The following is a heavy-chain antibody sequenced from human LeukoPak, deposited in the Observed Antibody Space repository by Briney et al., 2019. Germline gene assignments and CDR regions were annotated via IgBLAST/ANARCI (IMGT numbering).Heavy chain of an antibody. CDR2: ISYDGSNK. J-gene: IGHJ6*02. D-gene: IGHD7-27*01. Sequence: GRSLRLSCAASGFTFSSYAMHWVRQAPGKGLEWVAVISYDGSNKYYADSVKGRFTISRDNSKNTLYLQMNGLRAEDTAVYYCARGGPNWGPDYYYYGMDVWGQGTTVTVSS. CDR1: GFTFSSYA. CDR3: ARGGPNWGPDYYYYGMDV. V-gene: IGHV3-30-3*01.